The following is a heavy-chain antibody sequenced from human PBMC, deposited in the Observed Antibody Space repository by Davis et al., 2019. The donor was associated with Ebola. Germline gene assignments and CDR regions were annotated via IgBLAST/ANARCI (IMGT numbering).Heavy chain of an antibody. CDR3: ARGGAVAPD. V-gene: IGHV3-7*01. CDR1: GFTFSTSW. J-gene: IGHJ4*02. D-gene: IGHD4-23*01. Sequence: GGSLRLSCTASGFTFSTSWMSWVRQAPGKGPEWVATIKHDGVDKKYVDSVEGRFAVSRDNAKNSVYLQMNSLRAEDTAVYFCARGGAVAPDWGPGTLVTVSS. CDR2: IKHDGVDK.